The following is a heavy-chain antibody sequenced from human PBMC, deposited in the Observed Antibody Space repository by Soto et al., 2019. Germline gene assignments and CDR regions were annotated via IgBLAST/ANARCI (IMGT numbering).Heavy chain of an antibody. J-gene: IGHJ3*02. D-gene: IGHD3-3*01. V-gene: IGHV3-48*03. CDR3: AREPYDFWSGPNAFDI. CDR1: GFTFSSYE. Sequence: EVQLVESGGGLVQPGGSLRLSCAASGFTFSSYEMNWVRQAPGKGLEWVSYISSSGSTIYYADSVKGRFTISRDNAKKSLYLQMNSLRAEDTAVYYCAREPYDFWSGPNAFDIWGQGTMVTVSS. CDR2: ISSSGSTI.